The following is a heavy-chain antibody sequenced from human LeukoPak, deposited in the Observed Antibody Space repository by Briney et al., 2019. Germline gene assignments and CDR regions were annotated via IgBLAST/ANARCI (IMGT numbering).Heavy chain of an antibody. CDR3: AKDNAEQWLEQFDY. Sequence: GGSLRLSCAASGFIFDDYAMHWVRQAPGKGLEWVSGISWNSGSIGYAVSVKGRFTVSRDNAKNSLYLQMNSLRAEDTALYYCAKDNAEQWLEQFDYWGQGTLVTVSS. CDR2: ISWNSGSI. D-gene: IGHD6-19*01. J-gene: IGHJ4*02. CDR1: GFIFDDYA. V-gene: IGHV3-9*01.